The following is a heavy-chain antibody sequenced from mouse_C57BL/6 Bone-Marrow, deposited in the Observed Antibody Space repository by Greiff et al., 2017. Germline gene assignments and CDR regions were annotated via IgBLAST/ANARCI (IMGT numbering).Heavy chain of an antibody. CDR1: GFTFSNYW. CDR2: IRLKSDNYAT. J-gene: IGHJ1*03. V-gene: IGHV6-3*01. CDR3: TIYYGSSYEGLGV. Sequence: EVKVEESGGGLVQPGGSMKLSCVASGFTFSNYWMNWVRQSPEKGLEWVAQIRLKSDNYATHYAESVKGRFAISRDDSKSSVYLQMNNLRVEDTVIYYCTIYYGSSYEGLGVWGTGTTVTVSS. D-gene: IGHD1-1*01.